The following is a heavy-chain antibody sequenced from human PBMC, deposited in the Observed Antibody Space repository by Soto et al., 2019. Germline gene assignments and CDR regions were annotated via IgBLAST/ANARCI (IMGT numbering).Heavy chain of an antibody. CDR3: AKDLGSSHYYYYGMDV. CDR2: ISGSGGST. CDR1: GFTFSSYA. J-gene: IGHJ6*02. D-gene: IGHD3-10*01. V-gene: IGHV3-23*01. Sequence: GGSLRLSCAASGFTFSSYAMSWVRQAPGKGLEWVSAISGSGGSTYYADSVKGRFTISRDNSKNTLYLQMNSLRAEDTAVYYCAKDLGSSHYYYYGMDVWGQGTTVTV.